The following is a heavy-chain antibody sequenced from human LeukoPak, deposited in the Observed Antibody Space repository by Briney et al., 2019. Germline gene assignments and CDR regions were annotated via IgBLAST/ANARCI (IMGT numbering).Heavy chain of an antibody. CDR1: GASISSYY. CDR3: STYSGGYAYYAY. CDR2: IYPSGST. D-gene: IGHD1-26*01. Sequence: SETLSLTCTVSGASISSYYWTWIRQPARKGLEWIGRIYPSGSTNYNPSLKSRVTMSVDTSKNQFSLKLSSVTAADTAVYYCSTYSGGYAYYAYWGQGTLVTVSS. V-gene: IGHV4-4*07. J-gene: IGHJ4*02.